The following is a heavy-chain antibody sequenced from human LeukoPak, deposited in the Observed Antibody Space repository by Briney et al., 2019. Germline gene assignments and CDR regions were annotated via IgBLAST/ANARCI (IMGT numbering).Heavy chain of an antibody. Sequence: ASVKVSCKASGDTFSSYAISWVRQAPGQGLEWMGRIIPIFGTANYAQKFQGRVTITTDESTSTAYMELSSRRSEDTAVYYCARDQAAYFDFWSGYYWGQGTLVTVSS. CDR2: IIPIFGTA. J-gene: IGHJ4*01. CDR3: ARDQAAYFDFWSGYY. CDR1: GDTFSSYA. V-gene: IGHV1-69*05. D-gene: IGHD3-3*01.